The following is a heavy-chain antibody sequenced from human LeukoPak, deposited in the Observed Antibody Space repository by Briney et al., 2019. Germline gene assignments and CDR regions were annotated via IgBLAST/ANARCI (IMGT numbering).Heavy chain of an antibody. CDR3: ARRLYCSGGSCQYYFDY. Sequence: SETLSLTCTVSGGSISGSSYYWGWIRQPPGKGLEWIGSIYYSGSTYYNPSLKSRVTISVDTSKNQFSLKLNSVTAADTAVYYCARRLYCSGGSCQYYFDYWGQGTLVTVSS. J-gene: IGHJ4*02. CDR2: IYYSGST. CDR1: GGSISGSSYY. D-gene: IGHD2-15*01. V-gene: IGHV4-39*01.